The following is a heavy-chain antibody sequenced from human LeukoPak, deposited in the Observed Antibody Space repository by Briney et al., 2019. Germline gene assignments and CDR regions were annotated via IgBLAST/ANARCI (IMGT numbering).Heavy chain of an antibody. CDR3: AGESGSSGWYDY. J-gene: IGHJ4*02. CDR2: ISGDGGST. V-gene: IGHV3-43*02. D-gene: IGHD6-19*01. CDR1: GFMFHDYA. Sequence: GGSLRLSCTAPGFMFHDYAIHWVRQAPGKGLEWVSLISGDGGSTFYADSVKGRFTISRDNSKNSLYLQMNSLRSDDTALYYCAGESGSSGWYDYWGQGTLVTVSS.